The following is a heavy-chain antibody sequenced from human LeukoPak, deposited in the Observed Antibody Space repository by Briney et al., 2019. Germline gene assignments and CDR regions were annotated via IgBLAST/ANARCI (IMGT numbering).Heavy chain of an antibody. CDR1: GFTFSSYS. CDR2: ISSSSSTI. CDR3: ARRSSGYYLFAFDI. D-gene: IGHD3-22*01. Sequence: GGSLRLSCAASGFTFSSYSMNWVRQAPGKGLEWVSYISSSSSTIYYADSVKGRFTISRDNAKNSLYPQMNSLRAEDTAVYYCARRSSGYYLFAFDIWGQGTMVTVSS. V-gene: IGHV3-48*01. J-gene: IGHJ3*02.